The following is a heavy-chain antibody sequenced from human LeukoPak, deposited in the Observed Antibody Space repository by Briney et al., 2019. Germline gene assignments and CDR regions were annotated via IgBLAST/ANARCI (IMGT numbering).Heavy chain of an antibody. CDR1: GFTFSSYW. CDR3: AKDLLYSSGWHRDAYDI. D-gene: IGHD6-19*01. CDR2: IKQDGSEK. V-gene: IGHV3-7*03. J-gene: IGHJ3*02. Sequence: GGSLRLSCAASGFTFSSYWMSWVRQAPGKGLEWVANIKQDGSEKYYVDSVKGRFTISRDNAKNSLYLQMNSLRAEDTAVYYCAKDLLYSSGWHRDAYDIWGQGTKVTVSS.